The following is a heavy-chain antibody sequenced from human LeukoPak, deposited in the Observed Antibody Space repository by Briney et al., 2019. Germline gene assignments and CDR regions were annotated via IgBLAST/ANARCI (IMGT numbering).Heavy chain of an antibody. Sequence: SETLYLTCTVSGDSISSYYWSWIRQPPGKGLEWIGFIYYSGSSNHNPSLRSRVSISVDTSKNQFSLKLSSVTAADTAVYYCARHLGEVYYFDYWGQGTLVTVSS. CDR1: GDSISSYY. V-gene: IGHV4-59*08. CDR2: IYYSGSS. CDR3: ARHLGEVYYFDY. D-gene: IGHD3-16*01. J-gene: IGHJ4*02.